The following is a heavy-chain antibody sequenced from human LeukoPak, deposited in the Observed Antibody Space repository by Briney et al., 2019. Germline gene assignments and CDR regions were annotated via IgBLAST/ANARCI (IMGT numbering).Heavy chain of an antibody. CDR1: GYTFTGYY. CDR3: ARGLGSYYPYYYFDY. D-gene: IGHD1-26*01. J-gene: IGHJ4*02. Sequence: ASVKVSCKASGYTFTGYYMHWVRQAPGQGLEWMGWINPNSGGTNYAQKFQGRVTMTRDTSTSTAYMELSRLRSDDTAVYYCARGLGSYYPYYYFDYWGQGTLVTVSS. V-gene: IGHV1-2*02. CDR2: INPNSGGT.